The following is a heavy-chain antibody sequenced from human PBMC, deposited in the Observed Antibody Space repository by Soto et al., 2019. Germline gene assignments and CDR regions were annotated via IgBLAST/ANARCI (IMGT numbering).Heavy chain of an antibody. J-gene: IGHJ5*02. D-gene: IGHD3-10*01. V-gene: IGHV3-15*01. CDR1: GFTFINAW. Sequence: EVQLVESGGGLVKPGASLRLSCAASGFTFINAWLSWVRQAPGKRLEWVGRIRGRAHGGTTDYAAPVNGRFTVSRDDSQNMVFLQMNSLRTEDTALYYCGTHLNYYDSGRRSAWGQGTLVTVSS. CDR3: GTHLNYYDSGRRSA. CDR2: IRGRAHGGTT.